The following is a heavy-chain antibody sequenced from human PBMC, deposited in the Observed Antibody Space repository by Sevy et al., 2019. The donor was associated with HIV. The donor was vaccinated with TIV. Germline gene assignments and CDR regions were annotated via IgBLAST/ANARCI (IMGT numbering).Heavy chain of an antibody. V-gene: IGHV1-69*13. Sequence: ASVKVSCKASGGPFNTYAITWIRQAPGQGLEWMGGIIPLFGTTNYAQKFQGRVTITADESRTTAYLEVSSLRSEDTAVYYCASEVCGSVRLERLTSDYVVDVWGQGTTVTVSS. CDR2: IIPLFGTT. CDR3: ASEVCGSVRLERLTSDYVVDV. J-gene: IGHJ6*02. CDR1: GGPFNTYA. D-gene: IGHD1-1*01.